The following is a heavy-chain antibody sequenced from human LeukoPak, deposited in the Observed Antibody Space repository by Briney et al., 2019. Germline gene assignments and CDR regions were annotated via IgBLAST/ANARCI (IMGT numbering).Heavy chain of an antibody. Sequence: SETLSLTCAVYGGSFSGYYWSWIRQPPGKGLEWIGYIYYSGSTNYNPSLKSRVTISVDTSKNQFSLKLSSVTAADTAVYYCARDTPYYDFWSGYSQWYFDLWGRGTLVTVSS. CDR3: ARDTPYYDFWSGYSQWYFDL. J-gene: IGHJ2*01. CDR2: IYYSGST. V-gene: IGHV4-59*01. D-gene: IGHD3-3*01. CDR1: GGSFSGYY.